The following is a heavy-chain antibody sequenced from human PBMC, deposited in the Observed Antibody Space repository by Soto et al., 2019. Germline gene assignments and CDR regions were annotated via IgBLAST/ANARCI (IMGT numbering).Heavy chain of an antibody. CDR1: GFIFSNYW. CDR2: ITNDGSST. Sequence: EVHLVESGGGLVQPGGSLRLSCTASGFIFSNYWIHWVRQPPGKGLVWVSRITNDGSSTDYVDSVKGRFPISRDNAKNTLYLQMNSLRAEDTAVYYCAKRDVGAGYHHWGQGTLVTVSS. D-gene: IGHD2-2*01. J-gene: IGHJ1*01. CDR3: AKRDVGAGYHH. V-gene: IGHV3-74*01.